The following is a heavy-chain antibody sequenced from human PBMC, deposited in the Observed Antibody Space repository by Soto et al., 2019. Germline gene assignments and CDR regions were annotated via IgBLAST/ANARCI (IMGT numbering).Heavy chain of an antibody. CDR2: FRGGGGST. V-gene: IGHV3-23*01. CDR1: GFTFSDYA. CDR3: AKIGWSEVAGWEFDY. J-gene: IGHJ4*02. Sequence: EVQLLESGGDLVQPGGSLTLSCAASGFTFSDYAMSWVRQAPGKGLEWVSAFRGGGGSTFYADSVRGRFTISRDNAKSTLYLQMNSLRAEDTAVYYCAKIGWSEVAGWEFDYWGQGTLVTVFS. D-gene: IGHD6-19*01.